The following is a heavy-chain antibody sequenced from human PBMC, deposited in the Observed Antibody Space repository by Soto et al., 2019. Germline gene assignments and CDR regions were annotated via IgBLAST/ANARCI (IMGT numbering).Heavy chain of an antibody. J-gene: IGHJ4*02. V-gene: IGHV1-3*01. CDR1: EYTFTSYT. D-gene: IGHD4-4*01. CDR2: INGGNGNT. CDR3: ARELQGLYYFDY. Sequence: ASVKVSCKTAEYTFTSYTMHWVRQAPGQRLEWMGWINGGNGNTKYSQKFQGRVTITRDTSASTAYMELSSLRSDDTAVYYCARELQGLYYFDYWGQGTLVTVSS.